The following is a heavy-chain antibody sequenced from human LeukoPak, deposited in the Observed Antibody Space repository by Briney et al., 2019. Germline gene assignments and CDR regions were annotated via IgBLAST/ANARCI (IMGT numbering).Heavy chain of an antibody. Sequence: PSETLSLTCAVYGGSFSGYYWSWIRQPPGKGLEWIGEINHSGSTNYNPSLKSRVTISVDTSKNQFSLKLSSVTAADTAVYYCARVVMATTSRFDPWGQGTLVTVSS. CDR1: GGSFSGYY. J-gene: IGHJ5*02. CDR3: ARVVMATTSRFDP. V-gene: IGHV4-34*01. CDR2: INHSGST. D-gene: IGHD5-24*01.